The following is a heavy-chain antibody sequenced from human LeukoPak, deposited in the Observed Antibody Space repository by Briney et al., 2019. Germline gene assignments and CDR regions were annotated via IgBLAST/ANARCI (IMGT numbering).Heavy chain of an antibody. Sequence: GGSLRLSCAASGFTFSSYAMSWVRQAPGKGLEWVSAISGSGGSTYYADSVKGRFTISRDNSKNTLYLQMNSLRAEDTAVYYCAKDGIGRYYYDSSGYFEYWGQGTLVTVSS. J-gene: IGHJ4*02. CDR1: GFTFSSYA. V-gene: IGHV3-23*01. D-gene: IGHD3-22*01. CDR3: AKDGIGRYYYDSSGYFEY. CDR2: ISGSGGST.